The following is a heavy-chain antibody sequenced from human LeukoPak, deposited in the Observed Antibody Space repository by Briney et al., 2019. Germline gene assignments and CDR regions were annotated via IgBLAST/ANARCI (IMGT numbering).Heavy chain of an antibody. D-gene: IGHD3-10*01. J-gene: IGHJ4*02. Sequence: SETLSLTCTVSGGSISSSSYYWGWIRQPPGKGLEWIGSIYYSGSTYYNPSLKSRVTISVDTSKNQFSLKLSSVTAADTAVYYCARDNPSISLDYWGQGTLVTVSS. CDR1: GGSISSSSYY. CDR3: ARDNPSISLDY. V-gene: IGHV4-39*02. CDR2: IYYSGST.